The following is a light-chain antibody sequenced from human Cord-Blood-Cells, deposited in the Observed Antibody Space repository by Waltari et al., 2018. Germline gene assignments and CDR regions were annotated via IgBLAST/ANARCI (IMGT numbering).Light chain of an antibody. CDR3: SSYTSSSTVV. CDR2: EVS. CDR1: SSDVGGYNY. Sequence: QSALTQPASVSGSPGQSITISCTGTSSDVGGYNYVSWYQQHPGKAPKLMIYEVSNRPSGVSNRFSGYQSGNTASLTISGLQAEDEADYYCSSYTSSSTVVFGGGTKLTVL. J-gene: IGLJ2*01. V-gene: IGLV2-14*01.